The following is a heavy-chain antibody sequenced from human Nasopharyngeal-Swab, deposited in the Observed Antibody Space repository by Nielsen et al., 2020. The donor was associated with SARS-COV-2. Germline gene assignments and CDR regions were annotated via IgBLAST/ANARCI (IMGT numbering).Heavy chain of an antibody. Sequence: RQAPGKGLEWIGSIYYSGSTYYNPSLKSRVTISVDTSKNQFSLKLSSVTAADTAVYYCARLKITSATYYYDSSGAAPDYWGQGTPVTVSS. D-gene: IGHD3-22*01. J-gene: IGHJ4*02. CDR2: IYYSGST. CDR3: ARLKITSATYYYDSSGAAPDY. V-gene: IGHV4-39*01.